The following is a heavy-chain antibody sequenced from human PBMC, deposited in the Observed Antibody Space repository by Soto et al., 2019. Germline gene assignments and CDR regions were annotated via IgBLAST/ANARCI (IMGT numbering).Heavy chain of an antibody. CDR1: GFTFSSYA. D-gene: IGHD1-26*01. Sequence: QPGGSLRLSCAASGFTFSSYAMSWVRQAPGKGLEWVSAISGSGGSTYYADSVKGRFTISRDNSKNTLYLQMNSLRAEDTAVYYCAKVQELLFSGANYYYGMDVWGQGTTVTVSS. CDR2: ISGSGGST. J-gene: IGHJ6*02. CDR3: AKVQELLFSGANYYYGMDV. V-gene: IGHV3-23*01.